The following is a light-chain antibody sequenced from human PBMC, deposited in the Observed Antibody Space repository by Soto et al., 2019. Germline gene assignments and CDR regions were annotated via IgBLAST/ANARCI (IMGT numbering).Light chain of an antibody. CDR2: AAS. CDR3: QQSYSTPWT. J-gene: IGKJ1*01. V-gene: IGKV1-39*01. Sequence: DIQMTQSPSSLSASVGDRVTITCRASQSISSHLNWYQQKPGKAHKLLIYAASSLQSGVPSRFSGSGSGTDFTLTISSLQPEDFATYYCQQSYSTPWTFGQGTKVDIK. CDR1: QSISSH.